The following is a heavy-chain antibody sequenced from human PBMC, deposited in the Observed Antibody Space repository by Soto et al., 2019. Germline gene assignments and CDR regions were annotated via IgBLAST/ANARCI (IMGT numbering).Heavy chain of an antibody. Sequence: SSETLSLTCTVSGGSISSADHYWSWIRQTPGKGLEWMGYIYHSGNTHYNPCLKSRITISIDTSTNRFSLNLISVTPADTAVYFCARLRFEVEKNYFDPWGQGALVTVYS. J-gene: IGHJ5*02. CDR1: GGSISSADHY. CDR2: IYHSGNT. V-gene: IGHV4-30-4*08. CDR3: ARLRFEVEKNYFDP. D-gene: IGHD3-10*01.